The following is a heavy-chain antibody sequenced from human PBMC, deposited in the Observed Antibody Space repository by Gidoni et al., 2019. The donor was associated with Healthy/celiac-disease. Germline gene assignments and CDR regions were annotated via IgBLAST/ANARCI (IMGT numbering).Heavy chain of an antibody. J-gene: IGHJ6*02. V-gene: IGHV3-33*01. CDR2: IWYDGSNK. CDR1: GFTFSSDG. Sequence: QVQLVESGGGVVQPGRSLRLSCAASGFTFSSDGMHWVRQAPGRGLEWVALIWYDGSNKYYADSVKGRFTISRDNSKNTLYLQMNSLRAEDTAVYYCARDLQYYDILRTYYYYYGMDVWGQGTTVTVSS. D-gene: IGHD3-9*01. CDR3: ARDLQYYDILRTYYYYYGMDV.